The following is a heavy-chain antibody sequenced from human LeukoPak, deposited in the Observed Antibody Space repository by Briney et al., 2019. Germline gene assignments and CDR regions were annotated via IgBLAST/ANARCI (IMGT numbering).Heavy chain of an antibody. D-gene: IGHD5-12*01. Sequence: GGSLRLSCAASGFTFSSYGMHWVRQAPGKGLEWVAVISYDGSNKYYADSVKGRFTISRDNSKNTLYLQMNSLRAEDTAVYYCAREGGYSGYSFDYWGQGTLVTVSS. CDR2: ISYDGSNK. V-gene: IGHV3-30*03. CDR1: GFTFSSYG. CDR3: AREGGYSGYSFDY. J-gene: IGHJ4*02.